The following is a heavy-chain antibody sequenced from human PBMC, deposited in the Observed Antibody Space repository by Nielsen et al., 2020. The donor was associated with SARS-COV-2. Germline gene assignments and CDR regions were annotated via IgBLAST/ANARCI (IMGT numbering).Heavy chain of an antibody. CDR1: GYTFTSYG. V-gene: IGHV1-18*01. J-gene: IGHJ6*03. CDR3: ARVVTCSSTSCYSGYYYYYYMDV. Sequence: ASVKVSCKASGYTFTSYGISWVRQAPGQGPEWLGWISPHNGDTKYAEKVQGRVTMTTDTSTSTAYMELRSLRSDDTAVYYCARVVTCSSTSCYSGYYYYYYMDVWGKGTTVTVSS. CDR2: ISPHNGDT. D-gene: IGHD2-2*02.